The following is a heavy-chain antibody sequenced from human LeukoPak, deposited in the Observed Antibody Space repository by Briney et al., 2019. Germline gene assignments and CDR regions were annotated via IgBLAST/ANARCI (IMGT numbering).Heavy chain of an antibody. CDR2: ISGSGGST. CDR1: GFTFSSYA. CDR3: AKDLGGHSYGPHYLHY. V-gene: IGHV3-23*01. D-gene: IGHD5-18*01. J-gene: IGHJ4*02. Sequence: GGSLRLYCAGSGFTFSSYAMSWVRQAPGKGLEWVSAISGSGGSTDYADSVKGRLTMSRDNSKNTLYLQMNSLRAADTAVYDGAKDLGGHSYGPHYLHYWGKGPRLTVSS.